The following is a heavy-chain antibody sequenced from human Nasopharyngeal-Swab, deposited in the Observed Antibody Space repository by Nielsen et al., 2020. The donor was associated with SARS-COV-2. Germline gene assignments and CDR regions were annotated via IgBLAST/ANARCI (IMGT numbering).Heavy chain of an antibody. CDR3: ANASQFLWFGQSRNDAFDI. CDR1: GFNFNNFG. Sequence: GESLKISCAASGFNFNNFGMHWIRQAPGKGLEWVAVISYEGSKKSYADFVKGRFAISRDHSTNTLYLQMDSLGPDDTAVYYCANASQFLWFGQSRNDAFDIWGQGTMVTVSS. V-gene: IGHV3-30*18. CDR2: ISYEGSKK. D-gene: IGHD3-10*01. J-gene: IGHJ3*02.